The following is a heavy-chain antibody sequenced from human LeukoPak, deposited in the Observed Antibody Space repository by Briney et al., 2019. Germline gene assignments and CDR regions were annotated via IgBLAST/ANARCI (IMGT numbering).Heavy chain of an antibody. J-gene: IGHJ4*02. V-gene: IGHV3-7*03. Sequence: TGGSLRLSCAASGFMFSSNWMSWVRLAPGKGLEWVANIKEDGTETYYVDSVKGRFTISRDNAKNSLYLQMNSLRVEDTAVYYCAKEGRSPQTYWGQGTLVTVSS. CDR1: GFMFSSNW. CDR2: IKEDGTET. D-gene: IGHD1-14*01. CDR3: AKEGRSPQTY.